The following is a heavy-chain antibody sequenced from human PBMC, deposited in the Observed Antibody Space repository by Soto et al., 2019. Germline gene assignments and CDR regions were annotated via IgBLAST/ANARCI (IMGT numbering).Heavy chain of an antibody. J-gene: IGHJ3*02. CDR3: AKDLTRYCSGGSCLGRAFDI. CDR2: ISGSGGST. D-gene: IGHD2-15*01. Sequence: GGSLRLSCAASGFTFSSYAMSWVRQAPGKGLEWVSAISGSGGSTYYADSVKGRFTISRDNSKNTLYLQMNGLRAEDTAVYYCAKDLTRYCSGGSCLGRAFDIWGQGTMVTVSS. CDR1: GFTFSSYA. V-gene: IGHV3-23*01.